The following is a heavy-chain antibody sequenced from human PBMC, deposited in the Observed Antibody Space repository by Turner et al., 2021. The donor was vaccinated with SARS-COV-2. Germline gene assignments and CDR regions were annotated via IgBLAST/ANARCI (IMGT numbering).Heavy chain of an antibody. J-gene: IGHJ6*02. V-gene: IGHV3-7*01. CDR2: IKKDGSEK. CDR3: ARDLMFTAAAPYGMDV. CDR1: GFTFSSYW. D-gene: IGHD6-13*01. Sequence: EVQLVESGGGLVQPGGSVRLSCAASGFTFSSYWMSWVRQAPGKGLEWVANIKKDGSEKYYVDSVKGRFTISRDNAKNSLYLQMNSLRAEDTAVYYCARDLMFTAAAPYGMDVWGQGTTVTVSS.